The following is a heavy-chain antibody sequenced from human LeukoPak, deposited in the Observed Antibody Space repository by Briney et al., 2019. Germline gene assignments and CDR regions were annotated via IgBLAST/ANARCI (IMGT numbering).Heavy chain of an antibody. CDR2: IIPIFGTA. V-gene: IGHV1-69*06. J-gene: IGHJ4*02. CDR1: RGTFSSYA. D-gene: IGHD3-10*01. Sequence: SVKVSCKASRGTFSSYAISWVRQAPGQGLEWMGGIIPIFGTANYAQKFQGRVTITADKSTSTAYMELSSLRSEDTAVYYCARHLRGDYYGSGSYCDYWGQGTLVTVSS. CDR3: ARHLRGDYYGSGSYCDY.